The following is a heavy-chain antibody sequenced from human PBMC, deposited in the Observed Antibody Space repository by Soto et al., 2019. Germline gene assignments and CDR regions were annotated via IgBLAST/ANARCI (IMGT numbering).Heavy chain of an antibody. CDR1: GFTFDDYG. J-gene: IGHJ4*02. CDR2: ISNDGNNK. V-gene: IGHV3-30*18. Sequence: PGGSLRLSCAASGFTFDDYGMSWVRQAPGKGLEWVAFISNDGNNKYFSDFVKGRFTLSRDNSMNTLYLQMNSLTFEDTAVYYCAKDKGITAEKYYFDYWGQGILVTVSS. D-gene: IGHD6-13*01. CDR3: AKDKGITAEKYYFDY.